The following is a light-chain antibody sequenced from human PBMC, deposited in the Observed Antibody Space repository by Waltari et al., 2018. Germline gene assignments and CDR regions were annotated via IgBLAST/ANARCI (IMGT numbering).Light chain of an antibody. Sequence: DFVMTQSPDSLAVSLGERATINCTSSQTLLYSANKKDSLAWYQRKRGQPTQLIITWASVRQSGVPDRFSGSGSGTDFTLTISSLQAEDVAVYYCQQYYGVPYTFGQGTKLEI. CDR1: QTLLYSANKKDS. J-gene: IGKJ2*01. V-gene: IGKV4-1*01. CDR3: QQYYGVPYT. CDR2: WAS.